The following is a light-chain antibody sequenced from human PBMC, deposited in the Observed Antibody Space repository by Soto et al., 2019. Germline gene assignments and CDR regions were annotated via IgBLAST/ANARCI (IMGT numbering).Light chain of an antibody. J-gene: IGKJ1*01. CDR1: QSILYRANNKKY. CDR3: HQYYSSPQT. Sequence: DIVMTQSPDSLALSLGERATINSKSSQSILYRANNKKYLAWYQQKPGQPPRLLIYWASTRQSGVPERFSGSESGTDFTLTISSLQAEDVAVYYCHQYYSSPQTFGQGTKVDIK. CDR2: WAS. V-gene: IGKV4-1*01.